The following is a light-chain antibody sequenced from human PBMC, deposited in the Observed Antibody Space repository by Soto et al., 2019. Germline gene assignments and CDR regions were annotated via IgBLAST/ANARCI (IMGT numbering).Light chain of an antibody. V-gene: IGKV3-15*01. CDR2: AAS. CDR3: QQYSHWPT. Sequence: EVVMTQSPATLSVSPGERATLSCRASQSVSSNLAWYQHKPGQAPRLLIYAASTRAAGIPARFSGSGSGTEFTLTISSLQSEDFAVYYCQQYSHWPTFGPGTKVDF. CDR1: QSVSSN. J-gene: IGKJ3*01.